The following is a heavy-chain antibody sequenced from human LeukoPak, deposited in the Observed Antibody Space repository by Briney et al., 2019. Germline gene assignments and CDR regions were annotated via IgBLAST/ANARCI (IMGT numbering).Heavy chain of an antibody. Sequence: SQTLSLTCTVSGGSISSGGYYWSWIRQPPGKGLEWIGYIYHSGSTYYNPSLKSRVTISVDTSKNQFSLKLSSVTAADTAVYYCARVGGDSDAFDIWGQGTMVTVSS. CDR3: ARVGGDSDAFDI. J-gene: IGHJ3*02. CDR2: IYHSGST. D-gene: IGHD2-21*02. V-gene: IGHV4-30-2*01. CDR1: GGSISSGGYY.